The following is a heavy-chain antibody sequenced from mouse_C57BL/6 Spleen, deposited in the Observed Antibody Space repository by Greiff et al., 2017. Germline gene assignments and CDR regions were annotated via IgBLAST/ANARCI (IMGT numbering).Heavy chain of an antibody. CDR2: IDPSDSET. D-gene: IGHD2-2*01. J-gene: IGHJ4*01. CDR1: GYTFTSYW. CDR3: ARYNYYGYDYAMDY. V-gene: IGHV1-52*01. Sequence: QVQLQQPGAELVRPGSSVKLSCKASGYTFTSYWMHWVKQRPIQGLEWIGNIDPSDSETHYNQKFKDKATLTVDKSSSTAYMQLSSLTSEDSAVYYCARYNYYGYDYAMDYWGQGTSVTVSS.